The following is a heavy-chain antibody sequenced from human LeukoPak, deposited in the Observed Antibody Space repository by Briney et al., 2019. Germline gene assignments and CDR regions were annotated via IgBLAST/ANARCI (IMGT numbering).Heavy chain of an antibody. CDR1: GFTFSDAW. V-gene: IGHV3-15*01. CDR2: GKSKTDGVTT. Sequence: GGSLRLSCAASGFTFSDAWMSWVCQAPGKGLEWVGRGKSKTDGVTTDYAAPVKGRITISRDDSKNTVYLQMNSLKTEDTAVYYCATDGPSPWGLRYFDYWGQGTLVTVSS. CDR3: ATDGPSPWGLRYFDY. J-gene: IGHJ4*02. D-gene: IGHD7-27*01.